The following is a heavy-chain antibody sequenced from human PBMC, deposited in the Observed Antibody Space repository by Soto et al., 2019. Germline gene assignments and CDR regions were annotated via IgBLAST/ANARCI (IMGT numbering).Heavy chain of an antibody. CDR3: ARDATDIVATSYFDY. CDR2: IYYSGST. Sequence: PSETQSLTCPVSDGSIRSGGYYWSWILQHPGKGLEWIGYIYYSGSTYYNPSLKSRVTISVDTSKNQFSLKLSSVTAADTAVYYCARDATDIVATSYFDYWGQGTLVPVSS. J-gene: IGHJ4*02. V-gene: IGHV4-31*03. D-gene: IGHD5-12*01. CDR1: DGSIRSGGYY.